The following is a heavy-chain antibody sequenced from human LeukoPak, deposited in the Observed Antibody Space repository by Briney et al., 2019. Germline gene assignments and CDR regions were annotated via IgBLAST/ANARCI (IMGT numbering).Heavy chain of an antibody. CDR2: IYYSGST. D-gene: IGHD6-13*01. CDR1: GGSISSYY. V-gene: IGHV4-59*01. J-gene: IGHJ6*03. Sequence: PSEALSLTCTVSGGSISSYYWSWIRQPPGKGLEWIGYIYYSGSTNYNPSLKSRVTISVDTSKNQFSLKLGSVTAADTAVYYCARGMTRPTDYMDVWGKGTTVTVSS. CDR3: ARGMTRPTDYMDV.